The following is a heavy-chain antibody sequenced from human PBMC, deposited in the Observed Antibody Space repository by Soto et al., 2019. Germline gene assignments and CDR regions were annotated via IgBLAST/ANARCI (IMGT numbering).Heavy chain of an antibody. D-gene: IGHD6-19*01. CDR3: AKGGGGGWYDD. CDR2: ISGSGTNT. V-gene: IGHV3-23*01. J-gene: IGHJ4*02. CDR1: GFTFSSCS. Sequence: EVQLLESGGGLVQPGGSPRLSCAASGFTFSSCSMAWVRLAPGKGLEWVSSISGSGTNTYYSDSVRGRFTISRDNSKNTLYLQMNGLRGDDTAVYYCAKGGGGGWYDDWGQGTLVTVSS.